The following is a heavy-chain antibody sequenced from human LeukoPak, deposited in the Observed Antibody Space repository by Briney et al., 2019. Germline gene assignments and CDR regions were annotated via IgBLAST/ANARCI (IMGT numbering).Heavy chain of an antibody. Sequence: PGGSLRLSCAASGFTFSSYGMHWVRQAPRKGLEWGAFIRYDESYKYYADSVKGRFTISRDNSKNTLSLQMNSLRVEDTAVYYCAKSSGYTSGPPYDYWGQGTLVTVSS. CDR2: IRYDESYK. J-gene: IGHJ4*02. D-gene: IGHD6-19*01. V-gene: IGHV3-30*02. CDR3: AKSSGYTSGPPYDY. CDR1: GFTFSSYG.